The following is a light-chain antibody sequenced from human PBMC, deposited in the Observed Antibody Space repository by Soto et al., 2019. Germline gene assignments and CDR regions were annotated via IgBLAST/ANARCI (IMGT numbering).Light chain of an antibody. CDR3: MQPLQSPLT. Sequence: DIVMTQNTLTLPVTPGKPASISCRTSQSLLHSNGYNYVDWYMQKPGQSPQHLISTASNRTSGVPVRFSGSGSGIDFTLKISRLDAEDVGVYYCMQPLQSPLTFGGGTKVDIK. CDR1: QSLLHSNGYNY. CDR2: TAS. J-gene: IGKJ4*01. V-gene: IGKV2-28*01.